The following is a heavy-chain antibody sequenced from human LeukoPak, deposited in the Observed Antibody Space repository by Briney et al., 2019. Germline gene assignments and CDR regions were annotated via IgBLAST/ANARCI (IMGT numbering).Heavy chain of an antibody. D-gene: IGHD2-2*01. J-gene: IGHJ6*03. V-gene: IGHV3-21*01. CDR2: ISSSSSYI. CDR3: AKVFYQLLSTGHMDV. CDR1: GFIFSSYS. Sequence: PGGSLRLSCAASGFIFSSYSMNWVRQAPGKGLGWVSSISSSSSYIYYADSVKGRFTISRDNAKKSLYLQMNSLGAEDTAVYYCAKVFYQLLSTGHMDVWGKGTTVTVSS.